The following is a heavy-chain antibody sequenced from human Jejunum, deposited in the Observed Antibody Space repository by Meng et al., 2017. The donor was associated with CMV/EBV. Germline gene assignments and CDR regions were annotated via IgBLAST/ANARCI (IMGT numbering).Heavy chain of an antibody. CDR2: IIPMSDTT. J-gene: IGHJ6*02. CDR3: ARGSGGHCTTTGCWPNELYYYNYAMDV. Sequence: ARGQGLEWMGGIIPMSDTTKYAQKFQGRVTIATDESMSTAHMELSSLRSDDTAVYYCARGSGGHCTTTGCWPNELYYYNYAMDVWGQGTTVTVSS. D-gene: IGHD2-2*01. V-gene: IGHV1-69*05.